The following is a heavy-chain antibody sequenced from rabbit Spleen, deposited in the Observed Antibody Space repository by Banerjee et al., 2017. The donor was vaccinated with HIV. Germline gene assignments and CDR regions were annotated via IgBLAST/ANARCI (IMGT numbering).Heavy chain of an antibody. Sequence: QSLEESGGDLVKPGASLTLTCTASGFSFSSSDYMCWVRQAPGKGLEWISCIAGSSSDFTYSATWAKGRFIMSRTSSTTVTLQMTSLTAADTATYICARDLAAAIGWIFYLWGPGTLVTVS. V-gene: IGHV1S40*01. CDR2: IAGSSSDFT. CDR1: GFSFSSSDY. CDR3: ARDLAAAIGWIFYL. J-gene: IGHJ4*01. D-gene: IGHD4-1*01.